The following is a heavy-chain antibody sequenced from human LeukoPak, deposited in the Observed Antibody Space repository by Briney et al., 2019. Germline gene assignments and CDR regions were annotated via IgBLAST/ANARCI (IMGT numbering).Heavy chain of an antibody. J-gene: IGHJ6*02. Sequence: GGSLRLSCAASGFTFSSYSMNWVRQAPGKGLEWVSSISGSSSYIYYADSVKGRFTISRDNAKNSLYLQMSSLRAEDTAVYYCARDRRGYGRPASGDYYYYGMDVWGQGTTVTVSS. V-gene: IGHV3-21*01. CDR1: GFTFSSYS. D-gene: IGHD5-12*01. CDR2: ISGSSSYI. CDR3: ARDRRGYGRPASGDYYYYGMDV.